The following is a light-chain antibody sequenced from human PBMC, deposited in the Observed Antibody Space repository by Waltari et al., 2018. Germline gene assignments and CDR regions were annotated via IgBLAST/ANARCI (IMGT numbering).Light chain of an antibody. CDR3: AAWDDGLNGWV. J-gene: IGLJ3*02. Sequence: QSVLTQPPSASGTPGQRVTISCSGSTSNIGGNSVIWYRRSPGTAPKPLIFGNNQRPSGVPDRFSGSKSGTSASLAISGLQSEDEAHYYCAAWDDGLNGWVFGGGTKLTVL. CDR1: TSNIGGNS. CDR2: GNN. V-gene: IGLV1-44*01.